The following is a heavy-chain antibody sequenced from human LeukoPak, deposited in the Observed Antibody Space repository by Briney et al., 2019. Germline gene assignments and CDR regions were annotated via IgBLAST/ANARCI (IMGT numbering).Heavy chain of an antibody. CDR1: GFTFSSYG. Sequence: GGSLRLSCAASGFTFSSYGMHWVRQAPGKGLEWVAFIRYDGSNKYFADSVKGRFTISRDTSKNTLYLQMNSLRAEDTAVYYCARGVAPAATARNDGDYWGQGTLVTVSS. V-gene: IGHV3-30*02. J-gene: IGHJ4*02. D-gene: IGHD2-2*01. CDR2: IRYDGSNK. CDR3: ARGVAPAATARNDGDY.